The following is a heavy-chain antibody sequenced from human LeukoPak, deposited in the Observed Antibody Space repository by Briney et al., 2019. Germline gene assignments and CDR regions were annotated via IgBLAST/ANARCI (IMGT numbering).Heavy chain of an antibody. V-gene: IGHV3-23*01. Sequence: GGSLRLSCATSGFTFSSFTMNWVRQAPGKGLEWVSTISDGSRDTHYAGSVKGRFTISRDDSQDIVYLQMDSLRAEDTALYYCTTRLRNHFDYWGQGTLVTVSS. CDR1: GFTFSSFT. D-gene: IGHD5-12*01. CDR2: ISDGSRDT. CDR3: TTRLRNHFDY. J-gene: IGHJ4*02.